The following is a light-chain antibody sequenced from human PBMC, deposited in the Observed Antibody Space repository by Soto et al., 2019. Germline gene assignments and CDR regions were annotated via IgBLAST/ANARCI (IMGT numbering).Light chain of an antibody. Sequence: QSALTQPPSASGSPGQSVTISCTGTSSDVGGYNYVSWYQQHPGKAPKLMISEVSKRPSGVPDRFSGSKSGNTASLTVSGLQAEDDADYYCSSFAGNNNLVVGGGTKVTVL. CDR1: SSDVGGYNY. CDR3: SSFAGNNNLV. J-gene: IGLJ2*01. V-gene: IGLV2-8*01. CDR2: EVS.